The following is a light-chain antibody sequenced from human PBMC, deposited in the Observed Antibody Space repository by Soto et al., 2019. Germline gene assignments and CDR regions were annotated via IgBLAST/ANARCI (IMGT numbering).Light chain of an antibody. CDR3: CSHVGGSSPQWV. V-gene: IGLV2-23*02. CDR1: SNDVGGYNL. CDR2: EVN. J-gene: IGLJ3*02. Sequence: QSALTQPASVSGSPGQSITISCTGTSNDVGGYNLVSWFQQHPGKAPKLMISEVNKRPSGVSNRFSGSKSANTASLTISGLQAEDEADYYCCSHVGGSSPQWVFGGGT.